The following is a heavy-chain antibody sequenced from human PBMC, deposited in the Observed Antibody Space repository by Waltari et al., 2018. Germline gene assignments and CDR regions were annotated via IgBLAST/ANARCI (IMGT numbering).Heavy chain of an antibody. V-gene: IGHV4-59*11. CDR1: NGSPNNPY. J-gene: IGHJ5*01. D-gene: IGHD2-2*01. Sequence: QVHLQESGPGLVKPSETLSLTCTGPNGSPNNPYWSWLRQPPGKRMEWIGWINQITGDTNYNPSLESRVIISSDISKNQFSLKLTSVTAADTAIYYCAREGSLYSSTGGWIGPWGQGMLVTVSS. CDR2: INQITGDT. CDR3: AREGSLYSSTGGWIGP.